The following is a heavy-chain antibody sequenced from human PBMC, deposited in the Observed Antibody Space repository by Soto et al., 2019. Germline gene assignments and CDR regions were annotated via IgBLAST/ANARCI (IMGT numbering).Heavy chain of an antibody. CDR3: CAAKYYYYYMDV. CDR2: IKPDGSEI. J-gene: IGHJ6*03. D-gene: IGHD6-25*01. Sequence: SGGSLRLSCAASGVRLSRYWMSWVRQAPGKGLEWVAIIKPDGSEIDYVDSVKGRFTISRDNAKNSLYLQMNSLRAEDTAVYYCCAAKYYYYYMDVWGKGTTVIVSS. V-gene: IGHV3-7*01. CDR1: GVRLSRYW.